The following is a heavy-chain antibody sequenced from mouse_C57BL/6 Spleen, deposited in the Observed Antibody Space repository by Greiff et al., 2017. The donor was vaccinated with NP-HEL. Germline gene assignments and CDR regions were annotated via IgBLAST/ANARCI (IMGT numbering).Heavy chain of an antibody. D-gene: IGHD2-5*01. Sequence: VQLQESGAELVKPGASVKMSCKASGYTFTTYPIEWMKQNPGKSLEWIGNFHPYNDDTKYNEKFKGKATLTVEKSSSTVYLELSRLTSDDSAVYYCAKRNYYSNFFDYWGQGTTLTVSS. CDR3: AKRNYYSNFFDY. V-gene: IGHV1-47*01. CDR1: GYTFTTYP. CDR2: FHPYNDDT. J-gene: IGHJ2*01.